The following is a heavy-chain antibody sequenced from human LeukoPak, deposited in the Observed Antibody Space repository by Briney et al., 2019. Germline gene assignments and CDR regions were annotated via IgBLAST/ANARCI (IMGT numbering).Heavy chain of an antibody. CDR3: AREDLAAAGKTAPLYFDY. D-gene: IGHD6-13*01. CDR1: GGSISSGSAY. J-gene: IGHJ4*02. Sequence: SETLSLTCTVSGGSISSGSAYWNWIRQPAGKGLEWIGYMYYSGSTNFNPSLKSRVTISVDTSKNHFSLKLSSVTAADTAVYYCAREDLAAAGKTAPLYFDYWGQGTLVTVSS. CDR2: MYYSGST. V-gene: IGHV4-61*10.